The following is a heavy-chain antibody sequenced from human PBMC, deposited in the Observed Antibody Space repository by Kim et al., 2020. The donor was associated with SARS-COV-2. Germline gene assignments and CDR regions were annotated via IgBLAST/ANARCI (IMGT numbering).Heavy chain of an antibody. D-gene: IGHD3-3*01. Sequence: GGSLRLSCGASGFTFSSFGMHWVRQSPVKGLEWVATISSDVFSKIYADSVKGRFTISRDNSKNTLYLQLNNLRVEDTAVYYCAKGDYDRDYYYTPPIDY. CDR1: GFTFSSFG. CDR2: ISSDVFSK. J-gene: IGHJ4*01. CDR3: AKGDYDRDYYYTPPIDY. V-gene: IGHV3-30*18.